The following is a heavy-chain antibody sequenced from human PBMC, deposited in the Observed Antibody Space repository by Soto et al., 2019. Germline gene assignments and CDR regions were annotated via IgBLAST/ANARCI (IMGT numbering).Heavy chain of an antibody. CDR1: GFTLSMSA. J-gene: IGHJ5*02. D-gene: IGHD3-9*01. V-gene: IGHV3-23*01. CDR2: ISDSGDRT. CDR3: AKDGNPIPYLTGYYRLGWFDP. Sequence: GGSLRLSCASSGFTLSMSAVNWVRQAPGKGLEWVSYISDSGDRTYYADSVKGRFTISRDRSKNTVSLQMDSLRAEDTAVYYCAKDGNPIPYLTGYYRLGWFDPWGQGTLVTVSS.